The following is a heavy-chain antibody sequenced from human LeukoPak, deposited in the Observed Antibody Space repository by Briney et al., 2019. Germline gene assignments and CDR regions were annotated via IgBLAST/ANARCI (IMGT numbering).Heavy chain of an antibody. CDR1: GGSFNS. Sequence: SETLSLTCTVSGGSFNSFLQPPGKGLEWIGYIYNSGSTYYSPSLQSRVTISLDTSKNQFSLKLSSVTAADTAVYYCARGRLGGYYYMDVWGKGTTVTVSS. J-gene: IGHJ6*03. CDR3: ARGRLGGYYYMDV. CDR2: IYNSGST. V-gene: IGHV4-59*12. D-gene: IGHD3-16*01.